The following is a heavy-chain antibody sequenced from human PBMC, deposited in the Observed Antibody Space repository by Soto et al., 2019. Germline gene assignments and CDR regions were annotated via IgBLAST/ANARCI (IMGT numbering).Heavy chain of an antibody. V-gene: IGHV4-59*12. J-gene: IGHJ6*02. CDR2: IYYSGST. CDR3: AKDRGNSGWPVMDV. Sequence: PSETLSLTCTVSGGSISSYYWSWIRQPPGKGLEWIGYIYYSGSTNYNPSLKSRVTISVDTSKNQFSLKLSSVTAADTAVYYCAKDRGNSGWPVMDVWGQGTTVTV. D-gene: IGHD6-19*01. CDR1: GGSISSYY.